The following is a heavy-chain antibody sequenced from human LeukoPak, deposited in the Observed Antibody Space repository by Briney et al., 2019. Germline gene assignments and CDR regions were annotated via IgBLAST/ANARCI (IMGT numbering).Heavy chain of an antibody. CDR3: ARQPRVAAAPI. CDR1: GFTFSDYY. J-gene: IGHJ4*02. D-gene: IGHD6-25*01. V-gene: IGHV3-11*01. CDR2: ISRGGSTT. Sequence: PGGSLRLSCAASGFTFSDYYMSWFRQAPGKGLEWISYISRGGSTTYYADSVKGRFTISRDNAKNSLYLQMNSLRAEDTAVYYCARQPRVAAAPIWGQGTLVTVSS.